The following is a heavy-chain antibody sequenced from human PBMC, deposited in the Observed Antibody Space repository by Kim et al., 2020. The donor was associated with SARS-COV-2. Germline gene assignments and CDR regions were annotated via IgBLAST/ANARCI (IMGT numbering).Heavy chain of an antibody. Sequence: GGSLRLSCAASGFTFSSYDMHWVRQATGKGLEWFSAIGTAGDPYYPGSVKGRFTISRENAKNSLYLQMNSLRAGDTAVYYCARGSMVRGDDYYYYYGMDVWGQGTTVTVSS. CDR3: ARGSMVRGDDYYYYYGMDV. D-gene: IGHD3-10*01. CDR2: IGTAGDP. CDR1: GFTFSSYD. J-gene: IGHJ6*02. V-gene: IGHV3-13*05.